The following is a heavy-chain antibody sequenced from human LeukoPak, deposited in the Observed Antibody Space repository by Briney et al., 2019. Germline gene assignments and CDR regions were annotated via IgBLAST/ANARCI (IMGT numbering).Heavy chain of an antibody. J-gene: IGHJ4*02. Sequence: GGSLRLSCAASGFTFSRYGMYWVRRAPGKGLEWVSTISGSGAYTFYADSVKGRFTISRDNPKNTVYLQMKSLRDEDTAVYYCAKETGASYDYPLDYWGQGTLVTVSS. CDR1: GFTFSRYG. CDR3: AKETGASYDYPLDY. D-gene: IGHD5-18*01. CDR2: ISGSGAYT. V-gene: IGHV3-23*01.